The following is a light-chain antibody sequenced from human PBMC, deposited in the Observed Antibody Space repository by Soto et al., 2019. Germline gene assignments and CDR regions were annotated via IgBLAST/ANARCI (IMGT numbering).Light chain of an antibody. V-gene: IGLV2-14*01. CDR3: SSLTTSFTYV. CDR1: SSDVGAYNY. Sequence: GASSDVGAYNYISWYQQHPGKAPKLLLSEVSNRPSGVSDRFSGSKSGNTASLTISGLQAEDEADYYCSSLTTSFTYVFGTGTKVTVL. J-gene: IGLJ1*01. CDR2: EVS.